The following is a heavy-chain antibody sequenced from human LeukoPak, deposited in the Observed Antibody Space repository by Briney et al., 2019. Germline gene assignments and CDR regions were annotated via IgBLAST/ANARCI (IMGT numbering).Heavy chain of an antibody. J-gene: IGHJ4*02. CDR1: GYTFTSYD. CDR3: ARVERITIFGVVSYFFDY. CDR2: MNPNSGNT. Sequence: ASVKVSSKASGYTFTSYDINWVRQATGQGLEWMGWMNPNSGNTGYAQKFQGRVTMTRNTSISTAYMELSSLRSEDTAVYYCARVERITIFGVVSYFFDYWGQGTLVTVSS. D-gene: IGHD3-3*01. V-gene: IGHV1-8*01.